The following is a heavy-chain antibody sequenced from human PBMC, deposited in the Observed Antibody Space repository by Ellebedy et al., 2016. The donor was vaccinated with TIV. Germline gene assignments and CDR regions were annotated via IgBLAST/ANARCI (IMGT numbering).Heavy chain of an antibody. Sequence: GESLKISCVGSGFSFRSYWMSWVRQAPGKGLEWVANMRQDGGDKYYVDSVKGRFTISRDNAKSSLYLQMNSVRAEDTAVYYCATDGSYGDHLSPAHASVMWGQGTLVSVSS. J-gene: IGHJ3*02. CDR1: GFSFRSYW. CDR2: MRQDGGDK. D-gene: IGHD1-26*01. V-gene: IGHV3-7*01. CDR3: ATDGSYGDHLSPAHASVM.